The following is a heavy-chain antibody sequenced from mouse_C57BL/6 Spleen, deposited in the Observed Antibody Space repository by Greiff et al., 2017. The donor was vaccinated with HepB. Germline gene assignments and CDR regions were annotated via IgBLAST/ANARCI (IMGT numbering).Heavy chain of an antibody. CDR1: GYSITSGYY. D-gene: IGHD1-1*01. J-gene: IGHJ2*01. CDR3: ARGGTTLDY. V-gene: IGHV3-6*01. CDR2: ISYDGSN. Sequence: EVKVEESGPGLVKPSQSLSLTCSVTGYSITSGYYWNWIRQFPGNKLEWMGYISYDGSNNYNPSLKNRISITRDTSKNQFFLKLNSVTTEDTATYYCARGGTTLDYWGQGTTLTVSS.